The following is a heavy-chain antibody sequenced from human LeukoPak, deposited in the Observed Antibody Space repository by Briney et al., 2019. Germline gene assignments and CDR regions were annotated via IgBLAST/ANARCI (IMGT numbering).Heavy chain of an antibody. CDR2: IYPGDSRI. V-gene: IGHV5-51*01. CDR3: ACRDLTSTWSFP. D-gene: IGHD6-13*01. CDR1: GYRCTSYW. J-gene: IGHJ5*02. Sequence: GESLKISCQGFGYRCTSYWIGWVRQMPGKGMEWMGVIYPGDSRIRYNPSFQGQVTISVDKSISTAYPQCVSLKAPNTAMYYCACRDLTSTWSFPWGQGTLVTVSS.